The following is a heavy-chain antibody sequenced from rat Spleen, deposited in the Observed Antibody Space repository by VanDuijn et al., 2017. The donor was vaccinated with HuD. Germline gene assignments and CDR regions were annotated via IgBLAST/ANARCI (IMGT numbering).Heavy chain of an antibody. J-gene: IGHJ2*01. D-gene: IGHD1-12*02. CDR3: TRDNYDGTYYYGFSY. CDR1: GFTFSDYN. Sequence: EVQLVETGGGLVQPGGSLQLSCVASGFTFSDYNMAWVRQAPKKGLEWVATISYDGSSTYYRDSVKGRFTISRDNAKSTLYLQMDSLRSEDTATYYCTRDNYDGTYYYGFSYWGQGVMVTVSS. CDR2: ISYDGSST. V-gene: IGHV5-7*01.